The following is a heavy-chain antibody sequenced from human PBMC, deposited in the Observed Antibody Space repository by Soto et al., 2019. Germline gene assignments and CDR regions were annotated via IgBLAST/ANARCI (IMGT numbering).Heavy chain of an antibody. CDR2: ISSSSSYI. Sequence: EVQLVESGGGLVKPGGSLRLSCAASGFTFSSYSMNWVRQAPGKGLEWVSSISSSSSYIYYADSVKGRFTISRDNAKNSLYLQMKSLRAEDTAVYYCARDGKSVKTFDYCGQGTRVTVSA. CDR3: ARDGKSVKTFDY. D-gene: IGHD4-17*01. CDR1: GFTFSSYS. V-gene: IGHV3-21*01. J-gene: IGHJ4*02.